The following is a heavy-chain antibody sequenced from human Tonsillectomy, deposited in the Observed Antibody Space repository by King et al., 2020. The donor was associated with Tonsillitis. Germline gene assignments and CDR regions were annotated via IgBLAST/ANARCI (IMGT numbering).Heavy chain of an antibody. CDR3: ARVVGGYKQTPRYFDY. CDR1: GFTFSSYE. Sequence: VQLVESGGGLVQPGGSLRLSCAASGFTFSSYEMNWVRQAPGKGLEWVSYISSSGSTIYYADSVKRRFTISRDNAKNSLYLQMNSLRAEDTAVYYCARVVGGYKQTPRYFDYWGQGTLVTVSS. D-gene: IGHD5-24*01. CDR2: ISSSGSTI. J-gene: IGHJ4*02. V-gene: IGHV3-48*03.